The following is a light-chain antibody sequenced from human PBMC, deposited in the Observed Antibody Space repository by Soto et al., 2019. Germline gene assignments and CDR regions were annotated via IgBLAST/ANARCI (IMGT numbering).Light chain of an antibody. CDR2: DAS. CDR1: QSVSGY. CDR3: QQRSTWPT. V-gene: IGKV3-11*01. J-gene: IGKJ1*01. Sequence: EIVLTQSPATLSLSPGERSTLSGRASQSVSGYLAWYQQRPGQAPRLLIYDASSRAQGIPARFTGSGSGTDFSLTISSLEPEDFAVYYCQQRSTWPTFGQGTKVDIK.